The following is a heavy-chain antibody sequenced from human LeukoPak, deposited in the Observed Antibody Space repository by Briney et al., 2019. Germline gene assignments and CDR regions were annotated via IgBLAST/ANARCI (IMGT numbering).Heavy chain of an antibody. CDR3: ARGGSRSYTSSTLDY. Sequence: SETLSLTCSVSGGSITVYYWNWIRQSPGKGLEWIGSISCSGSTNYNPSLKSRVTISIDTSKNRFSLKVSSVIAADTAMYYCARGGSRSYTSSTLDYWGQGTLVTVSS. V-gene: IGHV4-59*12. D-gene: IGHD6-6*01. CDR1: GGSITVYY. J-gene: IGHJ4*02. CDR2: ISCSGST.